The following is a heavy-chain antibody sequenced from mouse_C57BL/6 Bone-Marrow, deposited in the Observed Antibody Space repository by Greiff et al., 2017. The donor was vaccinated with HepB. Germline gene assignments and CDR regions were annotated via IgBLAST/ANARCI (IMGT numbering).Heavy chain of an antibody. V-gene: IGHV2-2*01. Sequence: QVQLQQSGPGLVQPSQSLSITCTVSGFSLTSYGVHWVRQSPGKGLEWLGVIWSGGSTDYNAAFISRLSISKDNSKSQVFFKMNSLQADDTAIYYCARNEDSYGRGGYFDVWGTGTTVTVSS. CDR3: ARNEDSYGRGGYFDV. CDR1: GFSLTSYG. CDR2: IWSGGST. J-gene: IGHJ1*03. D-gene: IGHD1-1*01.